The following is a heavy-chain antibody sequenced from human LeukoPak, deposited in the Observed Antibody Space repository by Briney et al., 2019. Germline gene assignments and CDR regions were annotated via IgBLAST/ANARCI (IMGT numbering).Heavy chain of an antibody. CDR1: GYSISSGYY. Sequence: PSETLSLTCAVSGYSISSGYYWGWIRQPAGKGLEWIGSIYHSGSTYYNPSLKSRVSISVDTSKNQFSLKLSSVTAADTAVYCCARLGNYYDSSGFDYWSQGTLVTVSS. CDR3: ARLGNYYDSSGFDY. CDR2: IYHSGST. J-gene: IGHJ4*02. V-gene: IGHV4-38-2*01. D-gene: IGHD3-22*01.